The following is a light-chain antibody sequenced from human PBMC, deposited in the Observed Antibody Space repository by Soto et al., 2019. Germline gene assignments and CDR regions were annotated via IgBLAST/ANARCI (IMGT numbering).Light chain of an antibody. J-gene: IGKJ5*01. Sequence: TVLTQSPGTLSLSPGERATLSCRASQNVSNNHLAWYQQHPGQAPRLLIYDVSSRATGIPARFSGSGSGTDFSLTISSLEPEDFAVYYCQQRSNWPPEITFGQGTRLEIK. CDR2: DVS. V-gene: IGKV3D-20*02. CDR1: QNVSNNH. CDR3: QQRSNWPPEIT.